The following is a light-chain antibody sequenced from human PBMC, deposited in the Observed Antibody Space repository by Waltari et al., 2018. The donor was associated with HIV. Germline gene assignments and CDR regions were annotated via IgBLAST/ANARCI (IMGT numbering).Light chain of an antibody. Sequence: QSVLTQPPSASGTPGQRVTIYCSGTSSNIGSHTVDWYQQLPGAAPKLLISSTNQRPSGVPDRVSGSKSGTSASLAISGLQSEDEADYFCATWDDSLNGHVFGGGTKLTV. CDR1: SSNIGSHT. CDR2: STN. V-gene: IGLV1-44*01. J-gene: IGLJ3*02. CDR3: ATWDDSLNGHV.